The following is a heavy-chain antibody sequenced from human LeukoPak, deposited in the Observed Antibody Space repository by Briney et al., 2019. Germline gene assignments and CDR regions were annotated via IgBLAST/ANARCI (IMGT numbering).Heavy chain of an antibody. CDR1: GYTFTSYA. D-gene: IGHD5-12*01. Sequence: GASVKVSCKASGYTFTSYAMNWVRQAPGQGLEWMGWINTNTGNPTYAQGFTGRFVFSLDTSVSTAYLQICSLKAEDTAVYYCASAKSALPSVEEDGYSGYDWGPYGMDVWGQGTTVTVSS. CDR3: ASAKSALPSVEEDGYSGYDWGPYGMDV. J-gene: IGHJ6*02. CDR2: INTNTGNP. V-gene: IGHV7-4-1*01.